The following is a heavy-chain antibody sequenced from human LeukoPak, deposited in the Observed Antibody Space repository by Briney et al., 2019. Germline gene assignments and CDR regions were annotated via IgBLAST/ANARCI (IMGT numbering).Heavy chain of an antibody. CDR3: AKIFTESSSYFSEY. J-gene: IGHJ4*02. CDR2: IYYSGST. CDR1: GGSISSHY. D-gene: IGHD3-22*01. V-gene: IGHV4-59*11. Sequence: SETLSLTCTVPGGSISSHYWSWIRQTPGKGLEWIGYIYYSGSTNYNPSLKSRVTISVDTSKNQFSLKLSSVTAADTAVYYCAKIFTESSSYFSEYWGQGTLVTVSS.